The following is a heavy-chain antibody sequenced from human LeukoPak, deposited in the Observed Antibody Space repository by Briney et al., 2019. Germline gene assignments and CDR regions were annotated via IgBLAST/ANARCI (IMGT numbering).Heavy chain of an antibody. CDR2: IYYSGSS. J-gene: IGHJ4*02. V-gene: IGHV4-39*01. CDR1: GASHSSGRNH. CDR3: ARHVSGSAMMHYFDY. D-gene: IGHD5-18*01. Sequence: SETLSLTCIVSGASHSSGRNHWVWPRHSPGRAREGFGSIYYSGSSSYNPSLQSRVSISVDTSKTHISLKVFSLTAADTALYYCARHVSGSAMMHYFDYWGQGNLVTVSS.